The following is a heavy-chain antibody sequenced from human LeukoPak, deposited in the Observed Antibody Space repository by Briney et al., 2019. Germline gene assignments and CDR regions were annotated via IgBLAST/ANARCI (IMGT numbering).Heavy chain of an antibody. CDR3: AIVPTPYSSGWYGGGPVDY. D-gene: IGHD6-19*01. CDR2: IYSGGST. CDR1: GFTVSSNY. J-gene: IGHJ4*02. V-gene: IGHV3-66*01. Sequence: GGSLRLSCAASGFTVSSNYMSWVRQAPGKGLEWVSVIYSGGSTYYADSVKGRFTISRDNSKNALYLQMNSLRAEDTAVYYCAIVPTPYSSGWYGGGPVDYWGQGTLVTVSS.